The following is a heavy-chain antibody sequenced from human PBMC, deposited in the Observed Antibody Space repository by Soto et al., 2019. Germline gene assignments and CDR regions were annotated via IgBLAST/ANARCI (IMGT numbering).Heavy chain of an antibody. CDR3: ARFYDSSDYYSYYYYGKDV. V-gene: IGHV3-21*01. Sequence: SGGSLRLSCAASGFTFSSYSMNWVRQAPGKGLEWVSSISSSSSYIYYADSVKGRFTISRDNAKNSLYLQMNSLRAEDTAVYYCARFYDSSDYYSYYYYGKDVWGQGTTVTVSS. J-gene: IGHJ6*02. CDR1: GFTFSSYS. CDR2: ISSSSSYI. D-gene: IGHD3-22*01.